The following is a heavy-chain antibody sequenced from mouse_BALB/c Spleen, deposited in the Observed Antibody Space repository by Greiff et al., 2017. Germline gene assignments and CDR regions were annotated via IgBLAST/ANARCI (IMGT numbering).Heavy chain of an antibody. CDR3: ASQYGNLP. J-gene: IGHJ3*02. Sequence: EVKLVESGGGLVQPGGSLKLSCAASGFTFSSYGMSWVRQTPDKRLELVATINSNGGSTYYPDSVKGRFTISRDNAKNTLYLQMSSLKSEDTAMYYCASQYGNLPWGQGTLVTVSA. D-gene: IGHD2-10*02. CDR1: GFTFSSYG. V-gene: IGHV5-6-3*01. CDR2: INSNGGST.